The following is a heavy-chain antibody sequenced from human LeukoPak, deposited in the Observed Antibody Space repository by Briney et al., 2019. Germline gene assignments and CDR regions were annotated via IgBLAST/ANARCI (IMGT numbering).Heavy chain of an antibody. D-gene: IGHD1-7*01. J-gene: IGHJ4*02. CDR3: ATAGNYRFDY. CDR1: GFTFSSYW. CDR2: INPDGSTT. V-gene: IGHV3-74*01. Sequence: GGSLRLSCAASGFTFSSYWVHWVRQAPGRGQVWVSRINPDGSTTNYADSVKGRFTISRDNAENTLYLQMNSLRAEDTAVYYCATAGNYRFDYWGQGTLVTVSS.